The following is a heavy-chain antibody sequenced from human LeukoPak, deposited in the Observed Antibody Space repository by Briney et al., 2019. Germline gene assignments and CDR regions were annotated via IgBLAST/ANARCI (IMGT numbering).Heavy chain of an antibody. CDR3: ARALLSDAFDI. CDR2: INWNGGST. V-gene: IGHV3-20*04. D-gene: IGHD2-21*01. Sequence: GGSLRLSCAASGFTFDDYGMSWVRQAPGKGLEWVSGINWNGGSTGYADSVKGRSTISRDNAKNSLYLQMNSLRAEDTAVYYCARALLSDAFDIWGQGTVVTVSS. J-gene: IGHJ3*02. CDR1: GFTFDDYG.